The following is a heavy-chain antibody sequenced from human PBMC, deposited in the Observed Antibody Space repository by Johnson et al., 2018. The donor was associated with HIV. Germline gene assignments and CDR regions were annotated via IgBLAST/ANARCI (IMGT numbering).Heavy chain of an antibody. CDR2: ISSSGSTI. CDR3: AKDATLQDGTGAFDI. D-gene: IGHD1-1*01. V-gene: IGHV3-11*04. CDR1: GFTFSDYY. J-gene: IGHJ3*02. Sequence: QVQLVESGGGSVQPGGFLRLSCAASGFTFSDYYMSWIRQAPGKGLEWVSYISSSGSTIYYADSVKGRFTISRDNANNSLYLQMNSLRAEDTAVYYCAKDATLQDGTGAFDIWGQGTMVTVSS.